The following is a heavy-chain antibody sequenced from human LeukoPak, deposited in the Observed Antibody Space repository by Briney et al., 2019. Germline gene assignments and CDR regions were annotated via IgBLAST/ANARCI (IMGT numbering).Heavy chain of an antibody. CDR3: AATVDNAFDI. D-gene: IGHD4-17*01. Sequence: SATLSLTCAVSGGSISSGGYSWSWIRQPPGKGLEWIGYIYHSGSTYYNPSLKSRVTISVDRSKNQFSLKLSSVTAADTAVYYCAATVDNAFDIWGQGTMVTVSS. CDR2: IYHSGST. CDR1: GGSISSGGYS. J-gene: IGHJ3*02. V-gene: IGHV4-30-2*01.